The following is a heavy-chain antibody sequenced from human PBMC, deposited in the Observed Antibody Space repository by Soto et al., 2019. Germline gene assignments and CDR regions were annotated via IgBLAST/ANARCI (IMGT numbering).Heavy chain of an antibody. CDR1: GNSISTDY. CDR2: IYYGGST. V-gene: IGHV4-59*08. J-gene: IGHJ4*02. Sequence: PSDTPTLTCTVSGNSISTDYSSWIRQSPGKGREWIGFIYYGGSTNYNPSLKSRVTISVDTPKNQFSLKLSSVTAADTAVYYCAKNWNWGSLVHWGQGTLVTVSS. D-gene: IGHD7-27*01. CDR3: AKNWNWGSLVH.